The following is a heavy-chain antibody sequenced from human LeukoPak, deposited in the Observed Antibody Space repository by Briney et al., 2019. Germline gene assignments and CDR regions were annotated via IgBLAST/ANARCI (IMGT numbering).Heavy chain of an antibody. J-gene: IGHJ4*02. Sequence: GGSLRLSCAASRFAFSSYDMHWDRQAPGKGLEWVAVIWYDGSNKYYADSVKGRFTISRDNSKNTLSLQMNSLRVEDTAVYCFARNAAAADYFDYWGQGTLVTVSS. CDR3: ARNAAAADYFDY. D-gene: IGHD6-13*01. CDR1: RFAFSSYD. CDR2: IWYDGSNK. V-gene: IGHV3-33*01.